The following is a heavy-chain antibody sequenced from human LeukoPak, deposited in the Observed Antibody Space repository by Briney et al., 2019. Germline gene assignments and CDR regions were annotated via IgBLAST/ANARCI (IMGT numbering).Heavy chain of an antibody. J-gene: IGHJ6*02. Sequence: GGSLRLSCAASGFTFSSYWMSWVRQAPGKGLEWVANIKQDGSEKYYVDSVKGRFTISKDNARNTLYLQMNSLRDGDTGVYYCARSGRPYGLDVWGQGTTVTVSS. CDR2: IKQDGSEK. D-gene: IGHD3-10*01. CDR1: GFTFSSYW. V-gene: IGHV3-7*02. CDR3: ARSGRPYGLDV.